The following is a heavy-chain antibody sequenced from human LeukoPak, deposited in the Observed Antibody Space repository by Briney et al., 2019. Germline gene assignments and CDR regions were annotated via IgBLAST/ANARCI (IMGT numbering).Heavy chain of an antibody. CDR2: IKQDGSEI. J-gene: IGHJ4*02. D-gene: IGHD4-17*01. CDR1: GFTFSSYW. V-gene: IGHV3-7*01. CDR3: ARHDYSDDDPNCFDY. Sequence: GGSLRLSCAASGFTFSSYWMSWVRQAPGKGLEWVANIKQDGSEIYNVDSVKGRFTISRDNAKNSLYLQMNSLRAEDTAVYYCARHDYSDDDPNCFDYWGQGTLVTVSS.